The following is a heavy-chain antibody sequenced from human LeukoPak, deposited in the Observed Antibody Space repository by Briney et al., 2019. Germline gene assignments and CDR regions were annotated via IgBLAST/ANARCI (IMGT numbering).Heavy chain of an antibody. J-gene: IGHJ3*02. V-gene: IGHV1-2*02. CDR2: INPNSGGT. Sequence: ASVKVSCKTSGYIFTGNYMHWVRQAPGQGLEWMGWINPNSGGTNYAQKLQGRVTMTTDTSTSTAYMELRSLRSDDTAVYYCARSQKGAFDIWGQGTMVTVSS. CDR1: GYIFTGNY. CDR3: ARSQKGAFDI.